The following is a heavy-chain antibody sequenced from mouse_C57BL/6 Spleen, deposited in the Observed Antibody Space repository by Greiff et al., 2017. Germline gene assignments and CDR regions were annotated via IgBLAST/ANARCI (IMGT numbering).Heavy chain of an antibody. CDR2: IHPSDSDT. J-gene: IGHJ3*01. D-gene: IGHD2-4*01. V-gene: IGHV1-74*01. CDR3: ARNDYDGGAWFAY. Sequence: VQLQQPGAELVKPGASVKVSCKASGYTFTSYWMHWVKQRPGQGLEWIGRIHPSDSDTNYNQKFKGKATLTVDKSSSTAYMQLSSLTSEDSAVYYCARNDYDGGAWFAYWGQGTLVTVSA. CDR1: GYTFTSYW.